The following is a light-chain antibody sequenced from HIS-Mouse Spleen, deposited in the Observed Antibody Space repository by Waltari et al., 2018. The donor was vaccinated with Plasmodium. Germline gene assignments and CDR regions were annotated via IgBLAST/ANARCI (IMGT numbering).Light chain of an antibody. J-gene: IGLJ1*01. CDR2: DVS. CDR3: CSYAGSYTFV. CDR1: SGHVGGYNY. V-gene: IGLV2-11*01. Sequence: QSALTQPRSVSGSPGQSVTISCTGTSGHVGGYNYVSWYQQHPGKAPKLMIYDVSKRPSGVPDRFSGSKSGNTASLTISGLQAEDEADYYCCSYAGSYTFVFGTGTKVTVL.